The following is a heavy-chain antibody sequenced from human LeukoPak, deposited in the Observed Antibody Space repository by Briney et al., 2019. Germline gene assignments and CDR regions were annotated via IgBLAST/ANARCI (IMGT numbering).Heavy chain of an antibody. CDR2: INPNSGGT. J-gene: IGHJ4*02. CDR1: GYTFTGYY. Sequence: GASVKVSCKASGYTFTGYYMHWVRQAPGQGLEWMGRINPNSGGTNYAQKFQGRVTMTEDTSTDTAYMELSSLRSEDTAVYYCATVPVAGENQDYWGQGTLVTVSS. CDR3: ATVPVAGENQDY. V-gene: IGHV1-2*06. D-gene: IGHD6-19*01.